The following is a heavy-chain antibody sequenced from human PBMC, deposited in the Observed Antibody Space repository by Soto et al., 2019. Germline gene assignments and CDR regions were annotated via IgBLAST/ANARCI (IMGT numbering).Heavy chain of an antibody. V-gene: IGHV3-11*05. CDR3: ARRRPTGYYNY. CDR1: GFPFSDYY. D-gene: IGHD3-9*01. J-gene: IGHJ4*02. CDR2: ISSSSSDT. Sequence: QVQLVESGGDLVKPGGSLRLSCAASGFPFSDYYMSWIRQAPGKGLEWVSSISSSSSDTNYAQSVKGRFTISRDNAKNSLHLQMNRLRAEDTAVYYCARRRPTGYYNYWGQGTLVTVS.